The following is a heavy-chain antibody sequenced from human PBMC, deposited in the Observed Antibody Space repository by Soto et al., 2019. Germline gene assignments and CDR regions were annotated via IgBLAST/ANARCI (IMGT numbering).Heavy chain of an antibody. CDR2: IKGDGSRT. CDR3: ARELPGYYGMDV. D-gene: IGHD1-26*01. Sequence: EVQLVESGGGLVQPGGSLRLSCAASGFTFSSYWIHWVRHAPGKGLVWVSRIKGDGSRTDYADSVKGRFTISRDNAKNTWYLQMNSLRDEDTAVYYCARELPGYYGMDVWGQGTTVTVSS. V-gene: IGHV3-74*01. CDR1: GFTFSSYW. J-gene: IGHJ6*02.